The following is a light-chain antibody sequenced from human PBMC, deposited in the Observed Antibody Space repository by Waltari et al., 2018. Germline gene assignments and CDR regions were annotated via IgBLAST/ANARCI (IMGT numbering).Light chain of an antibody. V-gene: IGLV2-11*03. CDR2: DVS. Sequence: WDRQHPGKATKLIISDVSKRPSGVPARFSGAVSGYTASLTISGLQAEDESDYYCSSYPATDTYVFGSGTTVIVL. J-gene: IGLJ1*01. CDR3: SSYPATDTYV.